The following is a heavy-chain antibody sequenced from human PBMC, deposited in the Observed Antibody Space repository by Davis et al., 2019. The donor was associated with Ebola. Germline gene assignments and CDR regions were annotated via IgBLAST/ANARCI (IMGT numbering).Heavy chain of an antibody. D-gene: IGHD3-9*01. CDR2: TIPIFDTP. Sequence: SVKVSCKTSGGSFSSHPISWVRQAPRQGLEWMGGTIPIFDTPHYAQKFQGRITITADASTSTAYMELSGLRSEDTATYFCARDFDGGNYYFDYWGPGTPVTVSS. CDR1: GGSFSSHP. J-gene: IGHJ4*02. V-gene: IGHV1-69*13. CDR3: ARDFDGGNYYFDY.